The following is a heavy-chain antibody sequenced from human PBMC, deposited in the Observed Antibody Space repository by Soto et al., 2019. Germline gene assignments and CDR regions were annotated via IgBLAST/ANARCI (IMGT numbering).Heavy chain of an antibody. CDR2: ISYDGSNK. CDR3: APHRPGPIYGDYLFNWFDP. D-gene: IGHD4-17*01. V-gene: IGHV3-30*03. J-gene: IGHJ5*02. CDR1: GFTFSSYG. Sequence: PGGSLRLSCAASGFTFSSYGMHWVRQAPGKGLEWVAVISYDGSNKYYADSVKGRFTISRDNSKNTLYLQMNSLRAEDTAVYYCAPHRPGPIYGDYLFNWFDPWGQGTLVTVSS.